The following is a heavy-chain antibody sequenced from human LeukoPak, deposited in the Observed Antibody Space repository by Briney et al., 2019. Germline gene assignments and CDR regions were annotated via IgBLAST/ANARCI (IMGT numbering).Heavy chain of an antibody. J-gene: IGHJ4*02. D-gene: IGHD3-16*02. CDR1: GFTFRNYW. V-gene: IGHV3-23*01. CDR2: ISGSGGST. Sequence: GGSLRLSCAASGFTFRNYWMGWVRQAPGKGLEWVSAISGSGGSTYYADSVKGRFTISRDNSKNTLYLQMNSLRAEDTAVYYCAKDSGLSGAPTDYWGQGTLVTVSS. CDR3: AKDSGLSGAPTDY.